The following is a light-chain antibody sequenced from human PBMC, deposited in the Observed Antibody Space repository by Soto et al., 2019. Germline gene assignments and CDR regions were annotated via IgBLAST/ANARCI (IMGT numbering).Light chain of an antibody. V-gene: IGKV3-15*01. Sequence: EIVLTQSPATLSVSPGERATLSCRASQSCSSNLAWYQQKPGRAPRLLMHGASTRATGVPARFSGSGSGTEFTLTISSLQSEDFAVYYCQQYNKWPITFGHGTRLDIK. J-gene: IGKJ5*01. CDR1: QSCSSN. CDR3: QQYNKWPIT. CDR2: GAS.